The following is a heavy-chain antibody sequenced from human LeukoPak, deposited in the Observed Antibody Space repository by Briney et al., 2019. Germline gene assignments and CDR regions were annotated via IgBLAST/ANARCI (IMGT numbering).Heavy chain of an antibody. CDR1: GGSISSYF. Sequence: SETLSLTCIVSGGSISSYFWSWIRQPPGKGLEWIGYISNSGSTNYNPSLKSRITISVDTSKNQFSLKLSSVIAADTAVYYCARVRYSSGWYLADYWGQGTLVTVSS. J-gene: IGHJ4*02. CDR2: ISNSGST. D-gene: IGHD6-19*01. CDR3: ARVRYSSGWYLADY. V-gene: IGHV4-59*01.